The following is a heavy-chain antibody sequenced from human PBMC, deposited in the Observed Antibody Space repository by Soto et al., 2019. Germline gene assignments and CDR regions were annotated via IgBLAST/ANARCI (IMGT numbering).Heavy chain of an antibody. CDR3: ARSSYYYDSSGYYHPRAFDI. J-gene: IGHJ3*02. CDR1: GYTFTSYD. V-gene: IGHV1-8*01. CDR2: MNPNSGNT. Sequence: QVQLVQSGAEVKKLGASVKVSCKASGYTFTSYDINWVRQATGQGLEWMGWMNPNSGNTGYAQKFQGRVTMTRNTSISTAYMELSSLRSEDTAVYYCARSSYYYDSSGYYHPRAFDIWGQGTMVTVSS. D-gene: IGHD3-22*01.